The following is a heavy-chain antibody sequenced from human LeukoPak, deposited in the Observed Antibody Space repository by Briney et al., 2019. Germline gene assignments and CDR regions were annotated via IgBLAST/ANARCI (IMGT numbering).Heavy chain of an antibody. V-gene: IGHV1-18*01. CDR3: ARILPHYYDSSGYYSTVPNWFDP. Sequence: WASVTVSCKASGYTFTSYGISWVRQAPGQGLEWMGWISAYNGNTNYAQKLQGRVTMTTDTSTSTAYMELRSLRSDDTAVYYCARILPHYYDSSGYYSTVPNWFDPWGQGTLVTVSS. J-gene: IGHJ5*02. D-gene: IGHD3-22*01. CDR1: GYTFTSYG. CDR2: ISAYNGNT.